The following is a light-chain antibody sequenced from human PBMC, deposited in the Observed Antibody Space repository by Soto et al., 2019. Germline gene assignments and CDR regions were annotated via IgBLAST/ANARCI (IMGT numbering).Light chain of an antibody. V-gene: IGLV1-44*01. CDR3: AAWDGSLNNVL. Sequence: QAVVTQPPSASGTPGQRVTISCSGSGSSIVTNTVNWYRQLPGTAPKLLIYGNNQRPSGVPDRFSGSKSGTSASLAISGLQSEDEADYYCAAWDGSLNNVLFGGGTKLTVL. CDR2: GNN. J-gene: IGLJ2*01. CDR1: GSSIVTNT.